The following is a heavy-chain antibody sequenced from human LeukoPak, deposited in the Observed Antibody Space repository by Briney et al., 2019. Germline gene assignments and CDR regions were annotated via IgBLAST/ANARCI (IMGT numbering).Heavy chain of an antibody. Sequence: SETLSLTCTVSGGSISSSSYYWGWIRQPPGKGLEWIGSIYYSGSTYYNPSLKSRVTISVDTSKNQFPLKLSSVTAADTAVYYCASGESIVVVTAPYWPFDYWGQGTLVTVSS. V-gene: IGHV4-39*01. CDR1: GGSISSSSYY. CDR3: ASGESIVVVTAPYWPFDY. J-gene: IGHJ4*02. D-gene: IGHD2-21*02. CDR2: IYYSGST.